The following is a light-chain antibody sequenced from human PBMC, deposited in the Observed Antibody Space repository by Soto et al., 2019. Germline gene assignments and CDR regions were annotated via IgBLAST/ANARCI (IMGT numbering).Light chain of an antibody. Sequence: AIQMTQSPSSLSASVGDRVTITCRASQGIREDSGWYQVKPGKAPKLLIYTASNLQSGVPSRFSGSGSGTDFSLTINSLQPEDFATYYCLQEYNYPLTFGGGTKVDIK. CDR1: QGIRED. J-gene: IGKJ4*01. V-gene: IGKV1-6*01. CDR3: LQEYNYPLT. CDR2: TAS.